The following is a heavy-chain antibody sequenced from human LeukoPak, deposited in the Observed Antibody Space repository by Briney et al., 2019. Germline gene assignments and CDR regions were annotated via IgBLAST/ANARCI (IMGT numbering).Heavy chain of an antibody. CDR2: ISYDGTNI. J-gene: IGHJ4*02. D-gene: IGHD3-16*01. Sequence: GGSLRLSCAASGFTFSSYAMHWVRQPPGKGLEWVAVISYDGTNIYYADSVKGRFTISRDNSKNTLSLQMNSLRPEDTAVYYCARRGTGLDYWGQGTLVTVSS. CDR3: ARRGTGLDY. V-gene: IGHV3-30*04. CDR1: GFTFSSYA.